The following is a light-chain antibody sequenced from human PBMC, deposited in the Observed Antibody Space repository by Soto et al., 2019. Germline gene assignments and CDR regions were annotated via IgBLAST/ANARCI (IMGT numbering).Light chain of an antibody. V-gene: IGKV3-15*01. Sequence: EIVMTQSPATLSVSPGERATLSCTASHYVYSNVAWFQQRPGQAPRLLIYRASARATGTPTRFSGSGSGTAFTLTITSLQSEDFALYYCPQYQNLWTFGQGTEVEI. J-gene: IGKJ1*01. CDR1: HYVYSN. CDR3: PQYQNLWT. CDR2: RAS.